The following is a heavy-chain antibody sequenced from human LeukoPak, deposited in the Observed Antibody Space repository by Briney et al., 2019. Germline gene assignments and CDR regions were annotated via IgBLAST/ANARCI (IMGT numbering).Heavy chain of an antibody. V-gene: IGHV1-2*02. CDR1: GYTFTGYY. D-gene: IGHD2-15*01. J-gene: IGHJ4*02. CDR2: INPNSGGT. CDR3: ARDPDIVVVVAATPGAFDY. Sequence: VASXXVSCKASGYTFTGYYMHWVRQAPGQGLEGMGWINPNSGGTNYAQKFQGRVTMTRDTAISTAYMELSRLRSDDTAVYYCARDPDIVVVVAATPGAFDYWGQGTLVTVSS.